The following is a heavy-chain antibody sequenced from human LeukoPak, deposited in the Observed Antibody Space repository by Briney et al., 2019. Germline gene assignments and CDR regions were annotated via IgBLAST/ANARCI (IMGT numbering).Heavy chain of an antibody. CDR1: GYTLNELS. V-gene: IGHV1-24*01. Sequence: ASVEVSCKVSGYTLNELSMHWVRQAPGKGLEWMGGFDPEDGETLYAQKFQARVTMTEDTSTDTAYMELSSLRSEDTAVYYCATDRFDGGDYGGHAYWGQGTLITVPS. J-gene: IGHJ4*02. CDR3: ATDRFDGGDYGGHAY. D-gene: IGHD4-23*01. CDR2: FDPEDGET.